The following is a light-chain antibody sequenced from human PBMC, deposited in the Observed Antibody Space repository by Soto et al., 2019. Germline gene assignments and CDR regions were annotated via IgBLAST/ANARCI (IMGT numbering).Light chain of an antibody. Sequence: QSVLTQPRSVSGSPGQSVTISCTGTSSDVGGYNYVSWYQQHPGEAPKLMIYDVGKRPSGVPDRFSGSKSGNTASLTISGLQADDEADYYCCSYAGSYSWVFGGGTKVTVL. CDR3: CSYAGSYSWV. CDR1: SSDVGGYNY. V-gene: IGLV2-11*01. J-gene: IGLJ3*02. CDR2: DVG.